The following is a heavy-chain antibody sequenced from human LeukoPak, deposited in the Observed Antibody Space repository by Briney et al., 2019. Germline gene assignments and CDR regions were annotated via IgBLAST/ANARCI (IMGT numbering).Heavy chain of an antibody. CDR2: IYSGGST. CDR3: ARDSLGMGWFDP. J-gene: IGHJ5*02. D-gene: IGHD7-27*01. CDR1: GFTVSSNY. Sequence: PGGSLRLSCAASGFTVSSNYMSWVRQAPGKGLEWVSVIYSGGSTYYADSVKGRFTISRDNSKNTLYLQMSSLRAEDTAVYYCARDSLGMGWFDPWGQGTLVTVSS. V-gene: IGHV3-53*01.